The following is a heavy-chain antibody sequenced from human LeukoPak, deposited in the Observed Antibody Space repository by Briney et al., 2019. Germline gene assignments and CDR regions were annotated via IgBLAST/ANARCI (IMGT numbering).Heavy chain of an antibody. J-gene: IGHJ3*02. CDR3: ARPSSGGYYDSSGTDAFDI. CDR2: INPSGGST. CDR1: GYTFTGYY. D-gene: IGHD3-22*01. Sequence: ASVKVSCKASGYTFTGYYMHWVRQAPGQGLEWMGIINPSGGSTSYAQKFQGRVTMTRDTSTSTVYMELSSLRSEDTAVYYCARPSSGGYYDSSGTDAFDIWGQGTMVTVSS. V-gene: IGHV1-46*01.